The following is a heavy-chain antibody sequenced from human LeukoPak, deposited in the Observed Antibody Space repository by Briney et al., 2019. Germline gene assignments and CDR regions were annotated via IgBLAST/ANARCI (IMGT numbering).Heavy chain of an antibody. V-gene: IGHV4-61*02. Sequence: SETLSLTCTVSGGSISSGSYYWSWIRQPAGKGLEWIGRIYTSGSTNYNPSLKSRVTISVDTSKNQFSLKLSSVTAADTAVYYCARIMITFGGPDYWGQGTLVTVSS. CDR1: GGSISSGSYY. D-gene: IGHD3-16*01. CDR2: IYTSGST. J-gene: IGHJ4*02. CDR3: ARIMITFGGPDY.